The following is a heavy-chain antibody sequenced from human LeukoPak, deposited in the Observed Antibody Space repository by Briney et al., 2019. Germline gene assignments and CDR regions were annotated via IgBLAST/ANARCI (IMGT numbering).Heavy chain of an antibody. D-gene: IGHD6-19*01. J-gene: IGHJ6*03. CDR2: MNPNSGNT. Sequence: ASVKVSCKASGYTFTSYDVNWVRQATGQGLEWMGWMNPNSGNTGYAQKFQGRVTMTRNTSISTAYMELSSLRSEDTAVYYCARGQRDPGAGAGIDYYYYYMDVWGKGTTVTVSS. V-gene: IGHV1-8*01. CDR1: GYTFTSYD. CDR3: ARGQRDPGAGAGIDYYYYYMDV.